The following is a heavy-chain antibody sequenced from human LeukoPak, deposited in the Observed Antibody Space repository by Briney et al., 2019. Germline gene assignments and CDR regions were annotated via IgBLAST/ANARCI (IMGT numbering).Heavy chain of an antibody. V-gene: IGHV5-51*01. J-gene: IGHJ2*01. CDR1: GYYFSSYW. Sequence: GESLKISCEASGYYFSSYWIGWVRQLPGKGLEWMGIIYPGDSDTRYSPSFQGQVTISADKSISTAYLQWSSLEASDTAAYYCARQGSFDTLTGFYMKDWYFDNWGRGTLVTVSS. D-gene: IGHD3-9*01. CDR2: IYPGDSDT. CDR3: ARQGSFDTLTGFYMKDWYFDN.